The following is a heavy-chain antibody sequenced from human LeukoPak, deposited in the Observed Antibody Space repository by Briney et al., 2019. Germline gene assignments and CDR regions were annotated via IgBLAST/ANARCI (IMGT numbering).Heavy chain of an antibody. CDR1: GFTFSSYE. V-gene: IGHV3-48*03. J-gene: IGHJ4*02. CDR2: ISSSGSTK. Sequence: PGGSQRLSCAASGFTFSSYEMNWVRQAPGKGLEWVSYISSSGSTKYYADSMKGRFTISRDNAKNSLYLQMNSLRAEDTAVYYCARDYGDPRALYFDQWGQGTLVTVSS. CDR3: ARDYGDPRALYFDQ. D-gene: IGHD4-17*01.